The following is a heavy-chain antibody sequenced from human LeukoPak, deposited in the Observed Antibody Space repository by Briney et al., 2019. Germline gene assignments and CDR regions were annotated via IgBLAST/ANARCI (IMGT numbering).Heavy chain of an antibody. Sequence: PSETLSLTCAVSGGSISSSNWWSWVRQPPGKGLEWIGEIYHSGSTNYNPSLKSRVTISVDKSKNQFSLKLNSVTAADTAVYYCARAGYGDSDFDYWGQGTLVTVSS. J-gene: IGHJ4*02. CDR3: ARAGYGDSDFDY. CDR2: IYHSGST. CDR1: GGSISSSNW. V-gene: IGHV4-4*02. D-gene: IGHD4-17*01.